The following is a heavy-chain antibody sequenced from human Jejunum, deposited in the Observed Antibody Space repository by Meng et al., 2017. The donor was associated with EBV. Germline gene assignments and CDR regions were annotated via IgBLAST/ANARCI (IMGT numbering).Heavy chain of an antibody. V-gene: IGHV3-30*18. D-gene: IGHD1-26*01. CDR3: AKDEGYSGSYWADH. CDR1: GFTFSGYA. CDR2: ISDDGSNK. J-gene: IGHJ4*02. Sequence: QVQLVESGXGVVQRGGSLRLSXAASGFTFSGYAMHWVRQAPGKGLEWVAVISDDGSNKYYVDSVKGRFTISRDNSENSLYLQMNTLRAEDTAVYYCAKDEGYSGSYWADHWGQGTLVTVSS.